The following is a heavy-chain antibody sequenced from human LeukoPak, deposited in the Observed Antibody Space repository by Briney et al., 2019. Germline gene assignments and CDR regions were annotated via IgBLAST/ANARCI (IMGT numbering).Heavy chain of an antibody. D-gene: IGHD5-18*01. J-gene: IGHJ4*02. V-gene: IGHV3-23*01. CDR1: GFTFSHYG. CDR2: LTANSRSA. CDR3: ARDEGWIQLFF. Sequence: GGSLRLSCAASGFTFSHYGMSWVRQAPGKGLEWVSGLTANSRSAYYADSVKGRFTISRDNSENMVYLQMNSLRAEDTAMYYCARDEGWIQLFFRGQGTLVTVSS.